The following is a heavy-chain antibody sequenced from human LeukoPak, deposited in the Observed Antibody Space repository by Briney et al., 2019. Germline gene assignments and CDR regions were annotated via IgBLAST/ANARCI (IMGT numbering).Heavy chain of an antibody. D-gene: IGHD2-15*01. CDR1: GGSISSGDYY. CDR2: IYYSGST. V-gene: IGHV4-30-4*01. CDR3: ARHTTPYYGMDV. J-gene: IGHJ6*02. Sequence: SETLSLTCTVSGGSISSGDYYWSWIRQPPGRGLEWIGYIYYSGSTCYSPSLKSRVTISVDTSKNQFSLKLSSVTAADTAVYYCARHTTPYYGMDVWGQGTTVTVSS.